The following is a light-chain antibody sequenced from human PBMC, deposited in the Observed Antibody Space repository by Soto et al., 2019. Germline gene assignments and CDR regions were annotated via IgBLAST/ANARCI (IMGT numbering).Light chain of an antibody. J-gene: IGKJ4*01. CDR1: QSVSGY. CDR3: QQLESYPST. CDR2: DAS. Sequence: PGERATLSCRASQSVSGYLGWYQQKPGQAPRLLIYDASNRAYGVPARFRGSGSGTNFTLTIASLEPDDFATYYCQQLESYPSTFGGGTKVDIK. V-gene: IGKV3-11*01.